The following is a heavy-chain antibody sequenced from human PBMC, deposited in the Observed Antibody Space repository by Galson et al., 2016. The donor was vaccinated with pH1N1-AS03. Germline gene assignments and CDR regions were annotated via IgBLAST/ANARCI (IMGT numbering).Heavy chain of an antibody. D-gene: IGHD1-26*01. J-gene: IGHJ4*02. Sequence: SVKVSCKASGYAFSSYEISWVRLAPGQGLEWMGGITPYNGETMYAQKFQDRVTMTIDTSTTTAYMELRSLTSDDTAVYYCARDAIVGAIRYWGQGTLVTVSS. CDR1: GYAFSSYE. V-gene: IGHV1-18*01. CDR2: ITPYNGET. CDR3: ARDAIVGAIRY.